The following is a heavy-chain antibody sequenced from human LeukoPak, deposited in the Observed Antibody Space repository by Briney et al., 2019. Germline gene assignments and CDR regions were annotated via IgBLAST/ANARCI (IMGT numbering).Heavy chain of an antibody. J-gene: IGHJ5*02. CDR2: IIPIFGTA. V-gene: IGHV1-69*05. D-gene: IGHD1-7*01. Sequence: SVKVSCTASGGTFSSYAISWVRQAPGQGLEWMGGIIPIFGTANYAQKFQGRVTITTDESTSTAYMELSSLRSEDTAVYYCARDNYAGANWFDPWGQGTLVTVSS. CDR1: GGTFSSYA. CDR3: ARDNYAGANWFDP.